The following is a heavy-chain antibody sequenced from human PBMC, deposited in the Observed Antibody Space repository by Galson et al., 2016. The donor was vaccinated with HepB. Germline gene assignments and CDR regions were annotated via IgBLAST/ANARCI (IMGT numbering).Heavy chain of an antibody. CDR1: GFVFSNFG. Sequence: SLRLSCAASGFVFSNFGLRWVRQAPGKGLEWVGRIRPQRDGRTPDDAAAVEGRFTISRDDPKNTVYLQMNSLKTEDTALYYCYGHLDYWGRGTLVTVSS. CDR3: YGHLDY. D-gene: IGHD3-10*01. J-gene: IGHJ4*02. CDR2: IRPQRDGRTP. V-gene: IGHV3-15*01.